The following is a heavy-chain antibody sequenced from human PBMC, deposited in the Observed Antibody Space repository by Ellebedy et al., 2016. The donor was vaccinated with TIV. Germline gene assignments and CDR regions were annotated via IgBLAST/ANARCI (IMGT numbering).Heavy chain of an antibody. CDR2: IYSGGST. Sequence: GESLKISCAASGFTVSSNYMSWVRQAPGKGLEWVSVIYSGGSTYYADSVKGRFTISRDNSKNSLYLQMNSLRAEDTAVYYCARSYKGHFDYWGQGTLVTVSS. J-gene: IGHJ4*02. V-gene: IGHV3-53*01. CDR1: GFTVSSNY. CDR3: ARSYKGHFDY. D-gene: IGHD2-2*02.